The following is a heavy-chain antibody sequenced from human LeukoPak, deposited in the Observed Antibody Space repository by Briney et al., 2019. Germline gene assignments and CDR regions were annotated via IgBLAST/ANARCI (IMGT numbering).Heavy chain of an antibody. V-gene: IGHV3-30*18. CDR3: AKDHRYYDSSGYPRTDYFDS. J-gene: IGHJ4*02. CDR2: ISYDGSNK. CDR1: GFTFSSYG. D-gene: IGHD3-22*01. Sequence: GRSLRLSCAASGFTFSSYGMHWVRQAPGKGLEWVAVISYDGSNKYYADSVKGRFTLSRENSKKTLYLQMNGLRAEDTAVYYRAKDHRYYDSSGYPRTDYFDSWGQGTLVTVSS.